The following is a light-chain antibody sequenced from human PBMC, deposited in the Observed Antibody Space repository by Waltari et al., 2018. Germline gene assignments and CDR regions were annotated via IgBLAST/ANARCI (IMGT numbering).Light chain of an antibody. CDR2: EVS. V-gene: IGLV2-23*02. Sequence: QSALTQPASVSGSPGQSITVSCTGTSSDVGSYTLVPWYQHHPPKAPKLMIYEVSKRPSGVSNRFSGSKSGNTASLTICGLQPEDEADYYCCSYAGANTYVFGSGTKVTVL. CDR3: CSYAGANTYV. CDR1: SSDVGSYTL. J-gene: IGLJ1*01.